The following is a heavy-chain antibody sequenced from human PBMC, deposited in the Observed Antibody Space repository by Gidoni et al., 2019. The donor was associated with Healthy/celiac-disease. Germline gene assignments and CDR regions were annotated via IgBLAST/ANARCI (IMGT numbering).Heavy chain of an antibody. D-gene: IGHD3-16*01. CDR3: AKDGVTVGHYYYMDV. V-gene: IGHV3-30*18. J-gene: IGHJ6*03. Sequence: QVQLVESGGGVVQPGRSLRLSCAASGFTFSSYGMHWVRQAPGKGLEWVAVISYDGSNKYYADSVKGRFTISRDNSKNTLYLQMNSLRAEDTAVYYCAKDGVTVGHYYYMDVWGKGTTVTVSS. CDR1: GFTFSSYG. CDR2: ISYDGSNK.